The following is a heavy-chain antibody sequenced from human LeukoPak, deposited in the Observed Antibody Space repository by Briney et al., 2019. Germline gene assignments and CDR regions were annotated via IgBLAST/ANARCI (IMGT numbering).Heavy chain of an antibody. Sequence: GSLRLSCAASGFTFSSYAMSWVRPAPGKGLEWVSAISGSGGSTYYADSVKGRFTISRDNSKNTLYLQMNSLRAEDTAVYYCVKDTSSMVRGVTYNWFDPWGQGTLVTVSS. CDR2: ISGSGGST. D-gene: IGHD3-10*01. J-gene: IGHJ5*02. CDR1: GFTFSSYA. V-gene: IGHV3-23*01. CDR3: VKDTSSMVRGVTYNWFDP.